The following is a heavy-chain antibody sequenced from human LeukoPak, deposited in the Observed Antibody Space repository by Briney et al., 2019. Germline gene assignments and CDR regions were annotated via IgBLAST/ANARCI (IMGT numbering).Heavy chain of an antibody. CDR2: VTGTGGT. Sequence: GGSLRLSCVVSGFNLTNHAVSWVRQAPGKGLEWVSIVTGTGGTYYADSVKGRFILSRDNSKNTVYLQMSSLRAEDTATYYCAKDYCRDGNCPFPFLDSWGQGILVTVSS. CDR3: AKDYCRDGNCPFPFLDS. J-gene: IGHJ4*02. CDR1: GFNLTNHA. D-gene: IGHD2-15*01. V-gene: IGHV3-23*01.